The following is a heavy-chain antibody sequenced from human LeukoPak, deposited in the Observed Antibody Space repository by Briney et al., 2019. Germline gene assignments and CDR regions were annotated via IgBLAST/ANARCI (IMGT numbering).Heavy chain of an antibody. CDR1: GGSITSSSYY. CDR2: IYHSGNT. Sequence: SETLSLTCTVPGGSITSSSYYRGWIRQPPGKGLEWLGSIYHSGNTYNNPSLRSRVTISVDTSKNQFSLKLTSVTAADTAVYYCASLRTTVTSAAFDIWGQGTVVTVSS. D-gene: IGHD4-17*01. CDR3: ASLRTTVTSAAFDI. J-gene: IGHJ3*02. V-gene: IGHV4-39*01.